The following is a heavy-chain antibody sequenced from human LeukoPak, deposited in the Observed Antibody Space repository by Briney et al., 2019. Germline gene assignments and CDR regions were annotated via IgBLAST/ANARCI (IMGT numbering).Heavy chain of an antibody. CDR2: IRYDGSNK. D-gene: IGHD3-3*01. CDR3: ARGGRFLEWSNWSDP. Sequence: GGSLRLSCAASGFTFSSYGMHWVRQAPGKGLEWVAFIRYDGSNKYYADSVKGRFTISRDNSKNTLYLQMNSLRVEDTAVYYCARGGRFLEWSNWSDPWGQGTLVTVSS. J-gene: IGHJ5*02. V-gene: IGHV3-30*02. CDR1: GFTFSSYG.